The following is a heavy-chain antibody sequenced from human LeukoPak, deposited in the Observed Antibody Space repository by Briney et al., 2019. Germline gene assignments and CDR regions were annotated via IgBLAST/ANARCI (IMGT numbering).Heavy chain of an antibody. CDR2: ISGSGGST. CDR1: EFTFSSNA. V-gene: IGHV3-23*01. Sequence: GGSLRLSCAASEFTFSSNAMTWVRQAPGKGLEWVSAISGSGGSTYYADSVKGRFTISRDNSKNTLYLQMNSLRAEDTAVYYCAKDDCSSTSCYAYYFDYWGQGTLVTVSS. CDR3: AKDDCSSTSCYAYYFDY. D-gene: IGHD2-2*01. J-gene: IGHJ4*02.